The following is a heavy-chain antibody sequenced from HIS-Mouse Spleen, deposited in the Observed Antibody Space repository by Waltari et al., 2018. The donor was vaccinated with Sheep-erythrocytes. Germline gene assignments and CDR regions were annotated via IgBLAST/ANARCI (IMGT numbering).Heavy chain of an antibody. Sequence: QVQLQESGPGLVKPSQTLSLTCTVSGGSISSGGYYWSWIRQHPGKGLEWIGYLYYSGRTYYNPSLKSRVTIAVDTSKNQFSLKLSSVTAADTAVYYCARLITMVRGVTWYFDLWGRGTLVTVSS. CDR1: GGSISSGGYY. V-gene: IGHV4-31*03. D-gene: IGHD3-10*01. CDR3: ARLITMVRGVTWYFDL. J-gene: IGHJ2*01. CDR2: LYYSGRT.